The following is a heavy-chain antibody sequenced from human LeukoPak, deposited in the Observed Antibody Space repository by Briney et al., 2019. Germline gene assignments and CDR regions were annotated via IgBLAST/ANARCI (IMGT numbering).Heavy chain of an antibody. CDR2: ISGSGGST. CDR1: GFTFSSYA. J-gene: IGHJ4*02. Sequence: TGGSLRLSCAASGFTFSSYAMSWVRQPPGKGLEWVSAISGSGGSTYYADSVKGRFTISRDNSKNTLYLQMNSLRAEDTAVYYCAKVWDTLPNANVLDYWGQGTLVTVSS. D-gene: IGHD3-16*01. V-gene: IGHV3-23*01. CDR3: AKVWDTLPNANVLDY.